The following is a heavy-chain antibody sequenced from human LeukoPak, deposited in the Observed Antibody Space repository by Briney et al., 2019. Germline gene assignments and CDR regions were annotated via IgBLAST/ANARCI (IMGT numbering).Heavy chain of an antibody. Sequence: SETLSLTCAVYGGSFSGYYWSWIRQPPRKGLEWIGEINHSGSTNCNPSLKSRVTISVDTSKNQFSLKLSSVTAADTPVYYCARGRGGKGPSRHWGQGTLVTVSS. J-gene: IGHJ4*02. CDR1: GGSFSGYY. V-gene: IGHV4-34*01. CDR2: INHSGST. CDR3: ARGRGGKGPSRH. D-gene: IGHD2-15*01.